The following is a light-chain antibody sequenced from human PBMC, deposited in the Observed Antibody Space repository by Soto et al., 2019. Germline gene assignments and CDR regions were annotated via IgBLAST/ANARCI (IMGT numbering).Light chain of an antibody. J-gene: IGLJ2*01. CDR1: SSNIGTNY. V-gene: IGLV1-47*02. CDR3: AAWDDSLRGTV. CDR2: SNN. Sequence: QSVLTQPPSASGTPGQRVTISCSGSSSNIGTNYVYWYQQLPGTAPKLLIYSNNQRPSGVPDRFSGSKSGTSASLAISGLRSEDEGDYYCAAWDDSLRGTVFGGGTKLTVL.